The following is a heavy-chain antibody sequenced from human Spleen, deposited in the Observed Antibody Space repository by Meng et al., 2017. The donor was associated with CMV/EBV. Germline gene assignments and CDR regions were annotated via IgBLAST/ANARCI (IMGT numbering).Heavy chain of an antibody. J-gene: IGHJ4*02. D-gene: IGHD5-18*01. CDR2: IFYTGST. V-gene: IGHV4-61*01. Sequence: SETLSLSCTVSGGSVSSGSFYWSWIRQPPGKGLDWIAYIFYTGSTNHNPSLKSRVTISIDTSKNQFTLNINSVTAADTAVYYCARSYRYTGYFDYWGQGKLVTVSS. CDR1: GGSVSSGSFY. CDR3: ARSYRYTGYFDY.